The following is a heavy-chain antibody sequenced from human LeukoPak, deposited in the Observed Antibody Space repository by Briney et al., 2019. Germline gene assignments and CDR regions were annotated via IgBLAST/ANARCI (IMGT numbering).Heavy chain of an antibody. CDR3: AKGGPYSNFPFDL. Sequence: GGSLRLSCAASGFSFSTYDMSWVRQTPGKGLEWVSTISASGGTTYYADSVKSRFTISRDNSKNTLYLRMNSLRAEDTALYYCAKGGPYSNFPFDLWGQGTLVTVSS. D-gene: IGHD4-11*01. CDR2: ISASGGTT. CDR1: GFSFSTYD. J-gene: IGHJ5*02. V-gene: IGHV3-23*01.